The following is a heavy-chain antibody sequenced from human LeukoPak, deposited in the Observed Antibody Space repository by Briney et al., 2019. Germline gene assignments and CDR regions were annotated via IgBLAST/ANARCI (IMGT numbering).Heavy chain of an antibody. CDR1: GFTFSSYG. J-gene: IGHJ4*02. Sequence: GGSLRLSCAASGFTFSSYGMHWVRQAPGKGLDWVAFIRFDGSNKYYADSVKGRFTISRDNSKNTVHLQMNSLRDEDTAVYYCAKDWYYYGSGSYENWGQGTLVTVSS. V-gene: IGHV3-30*02. CDR2: IRFDGSNK. D-gene: IGHD3-10*01. CDR3: AKDWYYYGSGSYEN.